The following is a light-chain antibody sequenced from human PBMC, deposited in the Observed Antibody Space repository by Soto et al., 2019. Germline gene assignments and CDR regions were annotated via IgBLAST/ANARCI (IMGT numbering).Light chain of an antibody. CDR2: NAS. CDR1: QNINIW. CDR3: QQYNSHSWT. Sequence: DIQMTQSPSTLSTSVGERVTLSCRASQNINIWLAWYQQKPGKAPKLLIYNASSVESGVPSRFSGSGSGTEFTLTISSLQPDDFATYHCQQYNSHSWTFGQGTKVDIK. V-gene: IGKV1-5*03. J-gene: IGKJ1*01.